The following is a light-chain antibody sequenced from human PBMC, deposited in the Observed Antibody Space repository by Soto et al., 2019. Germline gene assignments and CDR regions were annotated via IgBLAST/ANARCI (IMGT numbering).Light chain of an antibody. CDR2: GAS. Sequence: EMVLAQSPGTLSLSPGERATLSCRASRSVSSSYLAWYQQKPGQAPRLLIYGASNRATGIPDRFSGSGSGTDFTLTISRLEPEDFAMYFCQQYVSSPQTFGQGTKVDIK. V-gene: IGKV3-20*01. CDR1: RSVSSSY. CDR3: QQYVSSPQT. J-gene: IGKJ1*01.